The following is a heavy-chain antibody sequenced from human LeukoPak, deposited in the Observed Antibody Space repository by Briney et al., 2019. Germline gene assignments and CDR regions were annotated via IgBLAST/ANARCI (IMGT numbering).Heavy chain of an antibody. V-gene: IGHV5-51*01. CDR3: ARPRTYYYGSGSPDAFDI. CDR2: IYPGDSDT. D-gene: IGHD3-10*01. J-gene: IGHJ3*02. Sequence: GESLKISCKGSGYIFTSYWIGWGRQLPGKGLEWMGIIYPGDSDTRYSPSFQGQVTISADKSISTAYLQWSSLKASDTAMYYCARPRTYYYGSGSPDAFDIWGQGTMVTVSS. CDR1: GYIFTSYW.